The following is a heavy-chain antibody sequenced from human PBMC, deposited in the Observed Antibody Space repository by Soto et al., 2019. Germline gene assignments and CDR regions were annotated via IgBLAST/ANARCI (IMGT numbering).Heavy chain of an antibody. CDR1: GFTFSSYA. J-gene: IGHJ4*02. CDR3: AKRSGSWFGFDY. V-gene: IGHV3-23*01. CDR2: ISGSGGST. Sequence: PGGSLRLSCAASGFTFSSYAMSWVRQAPGKGLEWVSAISGSGGSTYYADSVKGRFTISRDNSKNTLYLQMNSLRAEDTAVHYCAKRSGSWFGFDYWGQGTLVTVSS. D-gene: IGHD6-13*01.